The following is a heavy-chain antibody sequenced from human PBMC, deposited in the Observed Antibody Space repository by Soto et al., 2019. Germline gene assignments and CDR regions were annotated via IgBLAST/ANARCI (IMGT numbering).Heavy chain of an antibody. Sequence: GESLKISCKGSGYSFTSYWISWVRQMPGKGLEWMGRIDPSDSYTNYSPSFQGHVTISADKSISTAYLQWSSLKASDTAMYYCARRGVFERRSYDFWGGYYTVYNWFDPWGQGTLVTVSS. D-gene: IGHD3-3*01. CDR3: ARRGVFERRSYDFWGGYYTVYNWFDP. CDR1: GYSFTSYW. CDR2: IDPSDSYT. J-gene: IGHJ5*02. V-gene: IGHV5-10-1*01.